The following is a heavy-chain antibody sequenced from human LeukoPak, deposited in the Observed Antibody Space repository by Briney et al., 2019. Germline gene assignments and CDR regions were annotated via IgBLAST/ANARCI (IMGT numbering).Heavy chain of an antibody. CDR3: ARRPLVYSLDY. V-gene: IGHV4-39*01. Sequence: PSETLSLTCTVSGGSISSSSYYWGWIRQPPGKGLEWIGSIYYSGSTYYNPSLKSRVTISVDTSKNQFSLKLSSVTAADTAVYYCARRPLVYSLDYWGQGTLVTVSS. CDR1: GGSISSSSYY. D-gene: IGHD6-13*01. CDR2: IYYSGST. J-gene: IGHJ4*02.